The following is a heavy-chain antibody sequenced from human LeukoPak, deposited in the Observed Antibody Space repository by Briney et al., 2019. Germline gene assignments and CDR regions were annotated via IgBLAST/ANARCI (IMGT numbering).Heavy chain of an antibody. D-gene: IGHD3/OR15-3a*01. CDR2: INHSGST. CDR1: GLTFSTYG. CDR3: ARMGPGWTNWFDP. Sequence: GSLRLSCAASGLTFSTYGMSWVRQAPGKGLEWIGEINHSGSTNYNPSLKSRVTISVDTSKNQFSLKLSSVTAADTAVYYCARMGPGWTNWFDPWGQGTLVTVSS. J-gene: IGHJ5*02. V-gene: IGHV4-34*01.